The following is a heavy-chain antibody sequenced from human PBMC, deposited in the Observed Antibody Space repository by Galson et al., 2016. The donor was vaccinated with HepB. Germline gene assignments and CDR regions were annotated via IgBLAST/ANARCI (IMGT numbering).Heavy chain of an antibody. J-gene: IGHJ6*02. CDR3: ARDPRKIRYQLLEIYYYYYAMDV. V-gene: IGHV1-18*01. D-gene: IGHD2-2*01. CDR1: GYTFTTYG. Sequence: SVKVSCKASGYTFTTYGISWVRQAPGQGLEWMGWISAYNGNTNYAQKLQGRVTMTTDTSTSTAYMEPRSLRSDDTAVCYCARDPRKIRYQLLEIYYYYYAMDVWGQGTTVTVSS. CDR2: ISAYNGNT.